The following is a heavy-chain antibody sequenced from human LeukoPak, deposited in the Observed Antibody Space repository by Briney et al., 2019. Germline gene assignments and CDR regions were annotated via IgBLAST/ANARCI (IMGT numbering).Heavy chain of an antibody. D-gene: IGHD3-10*01. V-gene: IGHV4-59*01. J-gene: IGHJ6*03. CDR1: GGSISSYY. CDR3: ARGIPMVRGVMDYMDV. CDR2: IYYSGST. Sequence: PSETLSLTCTVSGGSISSYYWSWIRQPPGEGLEWIGYIYYSGSTNYNPSLKSRVTISVDTSKNQFSLKLSSVTAADTAVYYCARGIPMVRGVMDYMDVWGKGTTVTISS.